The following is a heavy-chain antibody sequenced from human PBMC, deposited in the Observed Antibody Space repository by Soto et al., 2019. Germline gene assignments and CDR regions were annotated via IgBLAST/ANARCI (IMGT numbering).Heavy chain of an antibody. V-gene: IGHV1-69*06. D-gene: IGHD6-13*01. CDR2: IIPIFGTA. CDR1: GGTFSSYA. J-gene: IGHJ5*02. Sequence: GASVKVSCKASGGTFSSYAISWVRQAPGQGLEWMGGIIPIFGTANYAQKFQGRVTITADKSTSTAYMELSSLRFEDTALFYCARETTGYSSSWYWFDPWGQGTLVTVSS. CDR3: ARETTGYSSSWYWFDP.